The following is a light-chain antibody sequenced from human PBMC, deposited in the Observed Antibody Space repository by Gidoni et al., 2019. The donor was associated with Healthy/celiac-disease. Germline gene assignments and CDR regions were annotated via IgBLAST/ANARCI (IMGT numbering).Light chain of an antibody. CDR1: NLGDEY. J-gene: IGLJ2*01. CDR3: QAWDSSTVV. V-gene: IGLV3-1*01. Sequence: SYELTQQPSVSVPPGQTASITCSGDNLGDEYACLYQQKPGQSPALVIYQDNKRPSGSPERFSGSTSGIPATLTFRGTQAMDEAYYYCQAWDSSTVVFGGGTKLPVL. CDR2: QDN.